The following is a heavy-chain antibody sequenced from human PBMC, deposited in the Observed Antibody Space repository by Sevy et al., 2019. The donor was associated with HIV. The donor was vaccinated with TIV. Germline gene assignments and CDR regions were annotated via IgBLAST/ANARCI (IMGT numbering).Heavy chain of an antibody. D-gene: IGHD3-16*01. CDR2: ISGYNGNT. V-gene: IGHV1-18*01. J-gene: IGHJ4*02. CDR3: ARASSSYDFFDY. Sequence: ASVKVSCKASGYTFTSYGISWVRQAPGQGLAWMGWISGYNGNTIYAQKFQDRVTMTTDTSTSTAHMDLRSLTSDDTAVYYCARASSSYDFFDYWGQGSLVTVSS. CDR1: GYTFTSYG.